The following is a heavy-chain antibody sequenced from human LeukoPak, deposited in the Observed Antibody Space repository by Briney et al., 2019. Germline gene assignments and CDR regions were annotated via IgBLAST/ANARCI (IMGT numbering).Heavy chain of an antibody. V-gene: IGHV3-7*03. D-gene: IGHD6-19*01. J-gene: IGHJ4*02. CDR2: IKQDGSDR. Sequence: GGSLRLSCAASGFTFRNYWMSWVRQAPGTGLEWVANIKQDGSDRNYVTSVRGQFTISRDNAESSLYLQMNSLRVEDTAVYYCVRNLAVAGTCFDSWGQGTLVTVSS. CDR1: GFTFRNYW. CDR3: VRNLAVAGTCFDS.